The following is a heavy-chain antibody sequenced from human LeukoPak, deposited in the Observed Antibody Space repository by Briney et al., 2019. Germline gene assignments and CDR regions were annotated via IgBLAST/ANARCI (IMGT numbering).Heavy chain of an antibody. CDR3: ATTEGLDIVVVVAALDY. D-gene: IGHD2-15*01. V-gene: IGHV1-24*01. CDR2: FDPEDGET. Sequence: ASVKVSCKVSGYTLTELSMHWVRQAPGKGLEWMGGFDPEDGETIYAQKFQGRVTMTEDTSTDTAYMELSSLRSEDTAVYYCATTEGLDIVVVVAALDYWGQGTLVTVSS. CDR1: GYTLTELS. J-gene: IGHJ4*02.